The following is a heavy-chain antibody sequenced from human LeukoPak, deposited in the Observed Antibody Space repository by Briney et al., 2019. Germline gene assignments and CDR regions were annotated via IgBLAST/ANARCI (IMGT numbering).Heavy chain of an antibody. D-gene: IGHD2-15*01. J-gene: IGHJ5*02. CDR1: GGSISSSSYY. CDR2: IYYSGST. Sequence: PSETLSLTCTVSGGSISSSSYYWGWIRQPPGKGLEWIGSIYYSGSTYYNPSLKSRVTISVDTSKNQFSLKLSSVTAADTAVYYCARHQRGPYLYSRWFDPWGQGTLVTVSS. V-gene: IGHV4-39*07. CDR3: ARHQRGPYLYSRWFDP.